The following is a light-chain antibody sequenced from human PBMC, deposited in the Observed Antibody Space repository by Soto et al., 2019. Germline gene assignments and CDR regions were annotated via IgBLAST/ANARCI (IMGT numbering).Light chain of an antibody. V-gene: IGKV3-20*01. J-gene: IGKJ1*01. Sequence: EIVLTQSPGTLSLSPRERATLSCRASQSVSSSYLAWYQQKLGQAPRLLIYGVSNRATGIPDRFSGSGSGTDFTLTISRLESEDFAVYYCQQYGTSPRTFGQGTKVEIK. CDR3: QQYGTSPRT. CDR2: GVS. CDR1: QSVSSSY.